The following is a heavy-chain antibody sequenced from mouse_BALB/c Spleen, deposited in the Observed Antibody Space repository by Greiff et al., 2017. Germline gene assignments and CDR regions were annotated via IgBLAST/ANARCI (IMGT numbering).Heavy chain of an antibody. D-gene: IGHD4-1*01. CDR2: IYPGDGDT. CDR3: AREGLGAMDY. Sequence: QVQLQQSGAELVRPGSSVKISCKASGYAFSSYWMNWVKQSPGQGLEWIGQIYPGDGDTNYNGKFKGKATLTADKSSSTAYMQLSSLTSEDSAVYFCAREGLGAMDYWGQGTSVTVSS. CDR1: GYAFSSYW. V-gene: IGHV1-80*01. J-gene: IGHJ4*01.